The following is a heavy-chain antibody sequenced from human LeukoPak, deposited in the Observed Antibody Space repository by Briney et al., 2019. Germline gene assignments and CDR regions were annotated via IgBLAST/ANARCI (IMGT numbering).Heavy chain of an antibody. CDR3: ARQAATGGHFDY. J-gene: IGHJ4*02. Sequence: GGSLRLSCAASGFTFSSYAMHWVRQAPGKGLEWVAVISYDGSNKYYADSVKGRFTISRDNSKNTLYLQMNSLRAEDTAVYYCARQAATGGHFDYWGQGTLVTVSS. CDR2: ISYDGSNK. CDR1: GFTFSSYA. D-gene: IGHD2-15*01. V-gene: IGHV3-30*04.